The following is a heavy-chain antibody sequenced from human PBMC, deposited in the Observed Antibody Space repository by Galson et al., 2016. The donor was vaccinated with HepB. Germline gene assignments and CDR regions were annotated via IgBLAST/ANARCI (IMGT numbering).Heavy chain of an antibody. CDR1: GYTFLNYG. CDR3: ASDWGLLGGVPQNWFDP. J-gene: IGHJ5*02. V-gene: IGHV1-18*01. CDR2: IRTHSGNT. D-gene: IGHD3-16*01. Sequence: SVKVSCKASGYTFLNYGISWVRQAPGQGLEWMGRIRTHSGNTHYAQTVQGRVTITTNTSTSTVHMELRSLRPDDTAVYYCASDWGLLGGVPQNWFDPCGQGTLVCVSS.